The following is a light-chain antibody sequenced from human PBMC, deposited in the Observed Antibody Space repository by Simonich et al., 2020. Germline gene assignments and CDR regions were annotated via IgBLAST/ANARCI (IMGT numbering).Light chain of an antibody. CDR1: QSVLYSSNNKNY. V-gene: IGKV4-1*01. CDR3: QQYYSTPYT. CDR2: WAS. Sequence: DIVMTQSPDSLAVSLGARATINCKSSQSVLYSSNNKNYLAWYQQKQGQPPKLLIYWASTRVAGVPDRFSGSGSGTDFTLTISSLQAEDVAVYYCQQYYSTPYTFGQGTKLEIK. J-gene: IGKJ2*01.